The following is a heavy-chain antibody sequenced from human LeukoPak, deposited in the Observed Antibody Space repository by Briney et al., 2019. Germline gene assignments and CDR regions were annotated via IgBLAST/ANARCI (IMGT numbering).Heavy chain of an antibody. CDR1: GGSISSSSYY. D-gene: IGHD3-10*01. Sequence: PSETLSLTCTVSGGSISSSSYYWGWIRQPPGKGLEWIGSIYYSGSTYYNPSLKSRVTISVDTSKNQFSLKLSSVTAADTAVYYCATSTIQGEIDYWGQGTLVTVSS. CDR2: IYYSGST. CDR3: ATSTIQGEIDY. V-gene: IGHV4-39*01. J-gene: IGHJ4*02.